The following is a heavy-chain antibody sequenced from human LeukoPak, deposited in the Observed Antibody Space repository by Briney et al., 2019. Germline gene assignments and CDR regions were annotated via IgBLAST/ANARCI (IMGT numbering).Heavy chain of an antibody. CDR3: ARATGIAVAGTGSFRY. CDR2: INPNSGGT. V-gene: IGHV1-2*02. J-gene: IGHJ4*02. CDR1: GYTFTGYY. D-gene: IGHD6-19*01. Sequence: GASVKVSCKASGYTFTGYYMHWVRQAPGQGLEWMGWINPNSGGTNYAQKFQGRVTMTRDTSISTAYMELSRLRSDDTAVYYCARATGIAVAGTGSFRYWGQGTLVTVSS.